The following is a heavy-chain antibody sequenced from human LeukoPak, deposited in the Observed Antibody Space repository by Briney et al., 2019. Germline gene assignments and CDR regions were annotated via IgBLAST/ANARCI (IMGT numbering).Heavy chain of an antibody. Sequence: GASVKVSCKASGGTFSSYAISWVRQAPGQGLEWMGRIIPILGIANYAQKFQGRVTITADKSTSTAYMELSRLRSDDTAVYYCAREAIVVVPAAIRERFDYWGQGTLVTVSS. CDR2: IIPILGIA. CDR3: AREAIVVVPAAIRERFDY. V-gene: IGHV1-69*04. CDR1: GGTFSSYA. D-gene: IGHD2-2*02. J-gene: IGHJ4*02.